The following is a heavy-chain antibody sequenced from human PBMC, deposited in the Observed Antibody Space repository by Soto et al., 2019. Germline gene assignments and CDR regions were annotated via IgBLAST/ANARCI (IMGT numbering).Heavy chain of an antibody. D-gene: IGHD4-4*01. CDR2: IWYDGSNK. V-gene: IGHV3-33*01. J-gene: IGHJ5*02. CDR1: GFTFSSYG. Sequence: QVQLVESGGGVVQPGRSLRLSCAASGFTFSSYGMHWVRQAPGKGLDWVAVIWYDGSNKYYADSVKGRFTISRDNYKNTLYLQMNSLRADDTAVQYCAREPGALTVARYNWLDPWGQGTLVTVSS. CDR3: AREPGALTVARYNWLDP.